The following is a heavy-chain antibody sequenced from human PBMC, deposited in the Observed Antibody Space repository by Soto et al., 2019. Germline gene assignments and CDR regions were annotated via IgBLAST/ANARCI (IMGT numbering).Heavy chain of an antibody. CDR2: IWYDGSNK. CDR1: GFTFSNYG. V-gene: IGHV3-33*01. CDR3: ARAGEDYYAMDV. Sequence: QVQLVESGGGVVQPGRSLRLSCVASGFTFSNYGMHWVRQAPGKGLEWVAVIWYDGSNKYYADSVKGRFTISRDNSKNTRYLQMNSLRAEDTAVYYCARAGEDYYAMDVWGQGTTVTVSS. J-gene: IGHJ6*02.